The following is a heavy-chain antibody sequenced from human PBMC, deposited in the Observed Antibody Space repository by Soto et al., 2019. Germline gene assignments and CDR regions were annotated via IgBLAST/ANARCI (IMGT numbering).Heavy chain of an antibody. D-gene: IGHD3-22*01. Sequence: SGPTLVNPTQTLTLTCTFSGFSLSTSGVGVGWIRQPPGKALEWLALIYWDDDKRYSPSLKSRLTITKDTSKNQVVLTMTNMDPVDTATYYCARHYYDNARDPGGFDYWSQGTLVTVSS. V-gene: IGHV2-5*02. J-gene: IGHJ4*02. CDR1: GFSLSTSGVG. CDR2: IYWDDDK. CDR3: ARHYYDNARDPGGFDY.